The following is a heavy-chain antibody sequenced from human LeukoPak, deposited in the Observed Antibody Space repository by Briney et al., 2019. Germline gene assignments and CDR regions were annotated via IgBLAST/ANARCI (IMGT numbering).Heavy chain of an antibody. CDR1: GGSISSGDYY. D-gene: IGHD1-26*01. Sequence: SQTLSLTCTVSGGSISSGDYYWSWIRQPPRKGLEWIGYIYYSGSTYYNPSLKSRVTISVDTSKNQFSLKLSSVTAADTAVYYCARYLGSGGWFDPWGQGTLVTVSS. V-gene: IGHV4-30-4*01. J-gene: IGHJ5*02. CDR3: ARYLGSGGWFDP. CDR2: IYYSGST.